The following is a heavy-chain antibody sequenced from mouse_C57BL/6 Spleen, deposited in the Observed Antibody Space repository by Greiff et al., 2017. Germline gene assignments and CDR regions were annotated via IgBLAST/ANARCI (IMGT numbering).Heavy chain of an antibody. Sequence: EVQLVESGGGLVKPGGSLKLSCAASGFTFSSYTMSWVRQTPEKRLEWVATISGGGGNTYYPDSVKGRFTISRDNAKNTLYLQMSSLRSEDTALYCCARHPFSYWDFDVWGTGTTVTVSS. CDR1: GFTFSSYT. CDR2: ISGGGGNT. CDR3: ARHPFSYWDFDV. V-gene: IGHV5-9*01. J-gene: IGHJ1*03.